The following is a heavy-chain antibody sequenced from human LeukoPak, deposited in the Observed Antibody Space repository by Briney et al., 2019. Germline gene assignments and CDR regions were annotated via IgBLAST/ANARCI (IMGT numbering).Heavy chain of an antibody. CDR3: AKDPTGSSGYYHWLWYFDL. CDR2: ISWNSGSI. J-gene: IGHJ2*01. CDR1: GFPFDDYA. Sequence: GGSLILSCAASGFPFDDYAMHWVRQAPGKGLAWVSGISWNSGSIGYADSVKGRFTISRDNAKNSLYLQMNSLRAEDTALYYCAKDPTGSSGYYHWLWYFDLWGRGTLVTVSS. V-gene: IGHV3-9*01. D-gene: IGHD3-22*01.